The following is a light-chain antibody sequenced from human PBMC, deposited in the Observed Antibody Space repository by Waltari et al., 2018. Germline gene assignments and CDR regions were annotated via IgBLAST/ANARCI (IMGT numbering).Light chain of an antibody. CDR3: QQYENLPLT. J-gene: IGKJ4*01. CDR1: HNIDDP. CDR2: DAS. V-gene: IGKV1-33*01. Sequence: DIQMTQFPSSLSASVGDRVTITCQASHNIDDPLNWVPQKPGKAPKLLIYDASVLEAGVPARFSGGGSGTHFTFTITNLQPDDFGTYYCQQYENLPLTFGGGTKVDI.